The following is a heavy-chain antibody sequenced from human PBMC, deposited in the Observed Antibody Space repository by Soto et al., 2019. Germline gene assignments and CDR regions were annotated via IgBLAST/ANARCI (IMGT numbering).Heavy chain of an antibody. D-gene: IGHD1-7*01. CDR3: ARHELSYNYGMDV. CDR1: GFTFNTYW. J-gene: IGHJ6*02. CDR2: IKEDGSDK. V-gene: IGHV3-7*01. Sequence: SLRLSCAASGFTFNTYWMTWVRRAPGKGLEWVANIKEDGSDKYYVDSVKGRFTISRDNARNSLYLQMNSLRAEDTAVYYCARHELSYNYGMDVWGQGTTVTVSS.